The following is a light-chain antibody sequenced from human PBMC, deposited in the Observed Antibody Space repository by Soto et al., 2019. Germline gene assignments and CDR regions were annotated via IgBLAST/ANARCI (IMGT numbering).Light chain of an antibody. CDR3: QQYIDWPPYT. Sequence: DIVLTQSPGTLSLSPGERATVSCRASETVSRSLAWYQQKPGQAPRLLIYAASTRATGIPDRFSGSGSGTDFTLTISGLQSEDFAVYYCQQYIDWPPYTFGQGTRLEI. V-gene: IGKV3D-15*01. CDR1: ETVSRS. J-gene: IGKJ5*01. CDR2: AAS.